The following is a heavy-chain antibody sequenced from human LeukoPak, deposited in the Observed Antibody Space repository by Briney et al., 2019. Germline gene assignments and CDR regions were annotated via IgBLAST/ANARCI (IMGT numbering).Heavy chain of an antibody. Sequence: GASVKVSCKASGGTFGSYAISWVRQAPGQGLEWMGGIIPIFGTANYAQKFQGRVTITTDESTSTAYMELSSLRSEDTAVYYCASAGWLTAAPYFDYWGQGTLVTVSS. CDR2: IIPIFGTA. V-gene: IGHV1-69*05. J-gene: IGHJ4*02. CDR3: ASAGWLTAAPYFDY. D-gene: IGHD3-9*01. CDR1: GGTFGSYA.